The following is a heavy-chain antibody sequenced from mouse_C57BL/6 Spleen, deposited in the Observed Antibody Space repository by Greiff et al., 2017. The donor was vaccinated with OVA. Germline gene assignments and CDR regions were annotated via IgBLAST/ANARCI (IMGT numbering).Heavy chain of an antibody. Sequence: EVQGVESGGGLVQPGGSLSLSCAASGFTFTDYYMSWVRQPPGKALAWLGFIRNKANGYTTEYSASVQGRITITSDNSQSILYLQMNALRAEDSATYYGARSTTVVAGDYWGQGTTLTVSS. V-gene: IGHV7-3*01. J-gene: IGHJ2*01. CDR2: IRNKANGYTT. CDR3: ARSTTVVAGDY. CDR1: GFTFTDYY. D-gene: IGHD1-1*01.